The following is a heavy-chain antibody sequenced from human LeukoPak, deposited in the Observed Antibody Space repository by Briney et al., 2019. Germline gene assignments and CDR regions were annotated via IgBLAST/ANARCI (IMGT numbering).Heavy chain of an antibody. CDR3: ARDPIAARRRGNWFDP. Sequence: ASVKVSCKASGGTFSSYAISWVRQAPGQGLEWMGGIIPIFGTANYAQKFQGRVTITTDESTSTAYMELSSLRSEDTAVYYCARDPIAARRRGNWFDPWGQGTLVTVSS. V-gene: IGHV1-69*05. CDR1: GGTFSSYA. D-gene: IGHD6-6*01. CDR2: IIPIFGTA. J-gene: IGHJ5*02.